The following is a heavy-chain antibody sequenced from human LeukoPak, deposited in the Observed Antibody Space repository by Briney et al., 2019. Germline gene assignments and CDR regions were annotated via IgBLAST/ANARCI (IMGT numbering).Heavy chain of an antibody. J-gene: IGHJ4*02. D-gene: IGHD2-2*02. V-gene: IGHV3-30*04. CDR2: ISYDGSNK. CDR1: GFTFSSYA. Sequence: GGSLRLSCAASGFTFSSYAMHWVRQAPGKGLEWVAVISYDGSNKYYADSVKGRFTISRDNSKNPLYLQMNSLRAEDTAVYYCARRGTSCYTVPCYFDYWGQGTLVTVSS. CDR3: ARRGTSCYTVPCYFDY.